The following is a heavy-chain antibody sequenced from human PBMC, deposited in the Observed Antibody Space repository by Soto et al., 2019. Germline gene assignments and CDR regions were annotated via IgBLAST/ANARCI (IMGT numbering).Heavy chain of an antibody. V-gene: IGHV4-59*01. Sequence: SETLSLTCTVSGGSISSYYWSWIRQPPGKGLEWIGYIYYSGSTNYNPSLKSRVTISVDTSKNQFSLKLSSVTAADTAVYYCARDKSTYCGGDCYSHGMDVWGQGTTVTVSS. CDR2: IYYSGST. CDR3: ARDKSTYCGGDCYSHGMDV. D-gene: IGHD2-21*02. CDR1: GGSISSYY. J-gene: IGHJ6*02.